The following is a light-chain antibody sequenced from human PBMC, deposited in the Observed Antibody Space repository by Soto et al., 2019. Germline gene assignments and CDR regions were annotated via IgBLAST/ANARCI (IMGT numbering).Light chain of an antibody. Sequence: QSVLTQPPSASGSPGQSVTISCTGTSSDVGGYNYVSWYQQHPGKAPKLMIYGVSKRPSGVPDRFSGSKSGNTASLTVSGLQAEDEADYYCSSYAGSNIYVVFGGGTKLTVL. CDR3: SSYAGSNIYVV. CDR1: SSDVGGYNY. CDR2: GVS. V-gene: IGLV2-8*01. J-gene: IGLJ2*01.